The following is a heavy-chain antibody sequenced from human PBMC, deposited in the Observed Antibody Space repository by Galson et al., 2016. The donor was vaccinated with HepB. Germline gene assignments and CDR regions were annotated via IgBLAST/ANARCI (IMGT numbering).Heavy chain of an antibody. V-gene: IGHV3-66*01. CDR2: LYAGGET. J-gene: IGHJ6*02. CDR3: ARDPSLRNGMNV. Sequence: SLRLSCAASGLSVSDAYMNWVRQAPGKGLEWVSVLYAGGETYYADSLRGRFTISRDNSKNILYLQMNSLRVEDTAVYYCARDPSLRNGMNVWGQGITVTVSS. CDR1: GLSVSDAY.